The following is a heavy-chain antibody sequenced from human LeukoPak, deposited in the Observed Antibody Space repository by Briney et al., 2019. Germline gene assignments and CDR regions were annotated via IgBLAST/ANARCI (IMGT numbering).Heavy chain of an antibody. CDR3: ARRVGVGWFDP. Sequence: SETLSLTCAVYGGSFSSSSYYWGWIRQPPGKGLEWIGSIYCSGSTYYNPSLKSRVTISVDTSKNQFSLKLSSVTAADTAVYYCARRVGVGWFDPWGQGTLVTVSS. D-gene: IGHD1-26*01. CDR1: GGSFSSSSYY. CDR2: IYCSGST. J-gene: IGHJ5*02. V-gene: IGHV4-39*01.